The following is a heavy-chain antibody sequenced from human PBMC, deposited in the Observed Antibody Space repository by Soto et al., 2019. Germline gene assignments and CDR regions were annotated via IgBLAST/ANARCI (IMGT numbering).Heavy chain of an antibody. CDR2: IYYSGNT. CDR1: GGSIRSGGYF. D-gene: IGHD3-10*01. CDR3: ARVYYGAQSRFFDF. J-gene: IGHJ4*01. V-gene: IGHV4-31*03. Sequence: QVQLQESGPGLVKPSQTLSLTCSVSGGSIRSGGYFWRWVRRHPGKGLEWLGYIYYSGNTHYNPPLKSRISMSVDNSKNQFSLELRFVTATDTAMYYCARVYYGAQSRFFDFWGPGTLVTVSS.